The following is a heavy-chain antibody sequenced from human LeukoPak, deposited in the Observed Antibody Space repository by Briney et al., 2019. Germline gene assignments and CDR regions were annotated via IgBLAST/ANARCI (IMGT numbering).Heavy chain of an antibody. J-gene: IGHJ6*02. CDR1: GGSISSSSYY. V-gene: IGHV4-39*07. CDR2: VHQSGST. CDR3: TREGKGKVVSYDYYGLEV. Sequence: PSETLSLTCTVSGGSISSSSYYWVWIRQPPGKGLEWIGQVHQSGSTNYNPSLESRVTISLDRSNKQSSLNLTFVTAADTAVYYCTREGKGKVVSYDYYGLEVWGQGTTVTVSS.